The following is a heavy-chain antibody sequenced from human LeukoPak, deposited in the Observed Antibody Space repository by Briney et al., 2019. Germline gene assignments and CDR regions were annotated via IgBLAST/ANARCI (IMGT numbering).Heavy chain of an antibody. CDR2: IYYSGST. J-gene: IGHJ4*02. V-gene: IGHV4-31*03. CDR1: GGSISSGGYY. D-gene: IGHD5-12*01. CDR3: ARVSNRYDHGKYYFDY. Sequence: SQTLSLSCTVSGGSISSGGYYWSWIRQHPGKGLEWIGYIYYSGSTYYNPSLKSRVTISVDTSKNQFSLKLSSVTAADTAVYYCARVSNRYDHGKYYFDYWGQGTLVTVSS.